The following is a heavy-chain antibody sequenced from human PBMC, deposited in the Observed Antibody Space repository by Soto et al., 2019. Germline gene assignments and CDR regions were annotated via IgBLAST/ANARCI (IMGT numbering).Heavy chain of an antibody. J-gene: IGHJ4*02. Sequence: ASVKVSCKASGYTFTGHYIHWVRQAPEQGPEWMGEIGPESGATRYAQKFQGRVTMTRDTSITAVYMELKNLSPDDTAVYYCGRGRSGQIVVFYWGQGTPVTVSS. V-gene: IGHV1-2*02. CDR1: GYTFTGHY. D-gene: IGHD1-26*01. CDR2: IGPESGAT. CDR3: GRGRSGQIVVFY.